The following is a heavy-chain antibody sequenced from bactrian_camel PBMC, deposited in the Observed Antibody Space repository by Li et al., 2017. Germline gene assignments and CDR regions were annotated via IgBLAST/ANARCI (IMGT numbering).Heavy chain of an antibody. J-gene: IGHJ4*01. Sequence: VQLVESGGGSVEVGGSLRLSCAASGYTYNRNCMGWFRQAPGKEREGVATMDRFSRTSYAGSVTGRFTISRDNAKNTLSLQMNSLKPEDTATYYCAAKRRGGEWSVEWTYDYWGQGTQVTVS. D-gene: IGHD2*01. V-gene: IGHV3S53*01. CDR1: GYTYNRNC. CDR3: AAKRRGGEWSVEWTYDY. CDR2: MDRFSRT.